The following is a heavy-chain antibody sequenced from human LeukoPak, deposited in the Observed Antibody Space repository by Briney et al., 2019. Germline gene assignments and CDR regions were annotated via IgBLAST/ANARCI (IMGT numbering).Heavy chain of an antibody. V-gene: IGHV1-69*13. Sequence: SVKVSCKASGGTFSSYAISWVRQAPGQGLEWMGGIIPIFGTANYAQKFQGRVTITADESTSTAYMELSSLRSEDTAVYYCARRRLDKLRYFDWSNGGGDYWGQGTLATVSS. D-gene: IGHD3-9*01. CDR1: GGTFSSYA. CDR2: IIPIFGTA. J-gene: IGHJ4*02. CDR3: ARRRLDKLRYFDWSNGGGDY.